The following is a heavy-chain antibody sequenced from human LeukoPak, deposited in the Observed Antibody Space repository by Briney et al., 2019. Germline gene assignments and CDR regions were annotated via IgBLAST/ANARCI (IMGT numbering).Heavy chain of an antibody. CDR1: GFTFSSYD. Sequence: GGSLRLSCAASGFTFSSYDMHWVRQATGKGLEWVSAIGTAGDTYYPGSVKGRFTISRENAKNSLYLQMNSLRAGDTAVYYCARAKGNSSSFSYFDYWGQGTLVTVSS. D-gene: IGHD6-13*01. CDR2: IGTAGDT. V-gene: IGHV3-13*01. CDR3: ARAKGNSSSFSYFDY. J-gene: IGHJ4*02.